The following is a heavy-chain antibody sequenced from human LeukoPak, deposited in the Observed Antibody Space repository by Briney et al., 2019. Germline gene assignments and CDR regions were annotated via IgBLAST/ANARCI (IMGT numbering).Heavy chain of an antibody. CDR1: GYTFTSYG. CDR3: GGGGAGGGFDY. D-gene: IGHD3-16*01. Sequence: GASVKVSCTASGYTFTSYGISWVRQAPGQGLEWMGWISAYNGNTNYAQKLQGRVTITTDTSTSTAYMELRSLRSDDTAVYYCGGGGAGGGFDYWGQGTLVTVSS. J-gene: IGHJ4*02. CDR2: ISAYNGNT. V-gene: IGHV1-18*01.